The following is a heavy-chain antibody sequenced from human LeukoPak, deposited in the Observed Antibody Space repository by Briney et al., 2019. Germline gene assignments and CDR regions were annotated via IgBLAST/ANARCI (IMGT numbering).Heavy chain of an antibody. J-gene: IGHJ5*02. V-gene: IGHV4-4*07. D-gene: IGHD1/OR15-1a*01. CDR2: IYTSGST. CDR1: GGSISSYY. CDR3: ARAAHSYNWNNNWFDP. Sequence: SETLSLACTVSGGSISSYYWSWIRQPAGKGLERIRRIYTSGSTNYNPSLKSRVTMSVDTSKNQFSLKLSSVTAADTAVYYCARAAHSYNWNNNWFDPWGQGTLVTVSS.